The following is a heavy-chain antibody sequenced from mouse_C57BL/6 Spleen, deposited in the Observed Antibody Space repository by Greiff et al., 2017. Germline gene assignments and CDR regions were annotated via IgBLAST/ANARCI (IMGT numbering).Heavy chain of an antibody. CDR1: GFSLTSYG. CDR2: IWRGGST. V-gene: IGHV2-5*01. CDR3: AKRSTVPYAMDY. D-gene: IGHD1-1*01. Sequence: VKLQESGPGLVQPSQSLSITCTVSGFSLTSYGVHWVRQSPGKGLEWLGVIWRGGSTDYNAAFMSRLSITKDNSKSQVFFKMNSLQADDTAIYYCAKRSTVPYAMDYWGQGTSVTVSS. J-gene: IGHJ4*01.